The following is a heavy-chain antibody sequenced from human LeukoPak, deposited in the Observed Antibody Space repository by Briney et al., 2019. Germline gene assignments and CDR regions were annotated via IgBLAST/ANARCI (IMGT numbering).Heavy chain of an antibody. Sequence: PGGSLRLSCAASGFTFSRYLMHWVRQAPRKGLLWVSRMNSDGSSTHYADSVKGRFTTSRDNAKNALHLQMNSLTAEDTAVYYCVLDLFSSFAFDIWGQGTMVTVSS. CDR3: VLDLFSSFAFDI. CDR1: GFTFSRYL. V-gene: IGHV3-74*01. J-gene: IGHJ3*02. D-gene: IGHD3/OR15-3a*01. CDR2: MNSDGSST.